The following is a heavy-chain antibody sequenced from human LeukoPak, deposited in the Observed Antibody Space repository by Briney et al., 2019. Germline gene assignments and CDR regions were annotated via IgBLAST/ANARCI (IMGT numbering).Heavy chain of an antibody. Sequence: GGSLRLSCAASGFTFSSNAMHWVRQAPGKGLEWVAVISYDGSNKYYADSVKGRFTISRDNSKNTLYLQMNSLRPEDTAVYYCAKADTSGWYNFDYWGQGTLVTVPS. J-gene: IGHJ4*02. CDR1: GFTFSSNA. V-gene: IGHV3-30*18. D-gene: IGHD6-19*01. CDR3: AKADTSGWYNFDY. CDR2: ISYDGSNK.